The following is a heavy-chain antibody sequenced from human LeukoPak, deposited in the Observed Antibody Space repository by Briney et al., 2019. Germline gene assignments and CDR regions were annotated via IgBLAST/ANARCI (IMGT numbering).Heavy chain of an antibody. CDR3: AKVVLPFRTINAFDI. J-gene: IGHJ3*02. CDR2: IRSSGNTI. Sequence: GGSLRLSCAASGFTFSDYYMSWIRQAPGEMPESVSYIRSSGNTICYADTVKGRFTISRDNSKNTLYLQMNSLRAEDTAVYYCAKVVLPFRTINAFDIWGQGTMVTVSS. CDR1: GFTFSDYY. D-gene: IGHD4/OR15-4a*01. V-gene: IGHV3-11*01.